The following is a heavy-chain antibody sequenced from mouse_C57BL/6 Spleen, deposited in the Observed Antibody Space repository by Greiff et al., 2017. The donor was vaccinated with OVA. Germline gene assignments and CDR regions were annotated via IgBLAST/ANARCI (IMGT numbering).Heavy chain of an antibody. CDR3: ARGGYPRYFDV. D-gene: IGHD2-2*01. CDR2: IYPGDGDT. J-gene: IGHJ1*03. CDR1: GYAFSSYW. Sequence: VQLQESGAELVKPGASVKISCKASGYAFSSYWMNWVKQRPGKGLEWIGQIYPGDGDTNYNGKFKGKATLTADKSSSTAYMQLSSLTSEDSAVYFCARGGYPRYFDVWGTGTTVTVSS. V-gene: IGHV1-80*01.